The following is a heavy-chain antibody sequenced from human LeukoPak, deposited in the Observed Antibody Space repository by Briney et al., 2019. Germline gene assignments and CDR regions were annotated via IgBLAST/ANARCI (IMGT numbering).Heavy chain of an antibody. V-gene: IGHV3-33*08. CDR2: IWYDGSKK. CDR1: GFTFSSYA. J-gene: IGHJ6*02. D-gene: IGHD3-3*01. CDR3: ARARQYYDFWSGYYFYYYYGMDV. Sequence: PGRSLRLSCAASGFTFSSYAMHWVRQAPGKGLEWVAVIWYDGSKKYYADSVKGRFTISRDNSKNTLYLQMNSLRAEDTAVYYCARARQYYDFWSGYYFYYYYGMDVWGQGTTVTVSS.